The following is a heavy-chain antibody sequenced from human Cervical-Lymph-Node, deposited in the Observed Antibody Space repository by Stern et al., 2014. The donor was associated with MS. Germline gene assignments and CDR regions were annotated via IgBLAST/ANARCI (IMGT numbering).Heavy chain of an antibody. Sequence: LQLVESGAEVKKPGASVKVSCKVSGYTLTDLSMHWVRQVPGEGLEWMGGFDPEEGETVYAQKFQGRVTMTEDTSTDTAYMELSSLRSEDTAVYYCATDPGFSHVDCWGQGTLVTVSS. CDR2: FDPEEGET. V-gene: IGHV1-24*01. J-gene: IGHJ4*02. D-gene: IGHD6-25*01. CDR3: ATDPGFSHVDC. CDR1: GYTLTDLS.